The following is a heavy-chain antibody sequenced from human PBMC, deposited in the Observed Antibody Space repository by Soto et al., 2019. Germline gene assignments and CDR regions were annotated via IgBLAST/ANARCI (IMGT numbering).Heavy chain of an antibody. CDR3: GRDQPTPRIYFDY. CDR2: ISYDGSNK. V-gene: IGHV3-30*03. Sequence: GGSLRLSCAASGFTFSSYGMHWVRQAPGKGLEWVAVISYDGSNKYYADSVKGRFTISRDNAKNSLYLQMNSLRAEDTAVYYWGRDQPTPRIYFDYWSKGNPVPVDS. D-gene: IGHD1-20*01. CDR1: GFTFSSYG. J-gene: IGHJ4*02.